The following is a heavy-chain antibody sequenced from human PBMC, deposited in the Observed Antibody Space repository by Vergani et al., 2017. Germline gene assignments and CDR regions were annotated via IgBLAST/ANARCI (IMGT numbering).Heavy chain of an antibody. CDR3: ASPLLLWFGELSDY. D-gene: IGHD3-10*01. Sequence: EVQLVESGGGLVKPGGSLRLSCAASGFTFSSYSMNWVRQAPGKGLEWVSAISGSGGSTYYADSVKGRFTISRDNSKNTLYLQMNSLRAEDTAVYYCASPLLLWFGELSDYWGQGTLVTVSS. CDR2: ISGSGGST. V-gene: IGHV3-23*04. J-gene: IGHJ4*02. CDR1: GFTFSSYS.